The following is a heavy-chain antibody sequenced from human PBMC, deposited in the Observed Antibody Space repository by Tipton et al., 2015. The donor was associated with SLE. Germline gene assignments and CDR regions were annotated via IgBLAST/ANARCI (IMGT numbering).Heavy chain of an antibody. J-gene: IGHJ6*02. CDR2: INPIGGAT. D-gene: IGHD1-1*01. Sequence: QSGAEVKKPGASVKVSCKASGYTFTSYYMNWVRQAPGQGLEWMGIINPIGGATSYAQNFQGRVTMTRDTSISTAYIEVRRLRSDDTAVYYCARDWKNYYYYGMDVWGQGTTVTASS. CDR1: GYTFTSYY. V-gene: IGHV1-46*01. CDR3: ARDWKNYYYYGMDV.